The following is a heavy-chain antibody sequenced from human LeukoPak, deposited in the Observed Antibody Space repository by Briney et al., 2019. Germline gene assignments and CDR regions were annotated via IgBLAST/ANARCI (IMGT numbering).Heavy chain of an antibody. CDR3: ARAPTTHPTIAVDAFDI. J-gene: IGHJ3*02. Sequence: PSETLSLTCTVSGGSVGSGSYYWSWIRQPPGKGLEWLGYIHYSGGTNYNPSLKSRVSISVDTSKSQFSLRLSSVTAADTAVYYCARAPTTHPTIAVDAFDIWGQGTMVTVSS. CDR1: GGSVGSGSYY. V-gene: IGHV4-61*01. CDR2: IHYSGGT. D-gene: IGHD1-14*01.